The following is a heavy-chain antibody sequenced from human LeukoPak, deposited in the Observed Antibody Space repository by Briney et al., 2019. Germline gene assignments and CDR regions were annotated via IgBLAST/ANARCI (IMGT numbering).Heavy chain of an antibody. V-gene: IGHV3-9*01. CDR2: ISWNSDTR. Sequence: GGSLRLSCAASGFTFDNYAMHWVRQAPGKGLEWVSGISWNSDTRGYADSVKGRFTIFRDNAKNSLYLQMNSLRPEDTALYYCVKAGGAGSYYYWFDSWGQGTLVTVSS. J-gene: IGHJ5*01. CDR3: VKAGGAGSYYYWFDS. CDR1: GFTFDNYA. D-gene: IGHD3-10*01.